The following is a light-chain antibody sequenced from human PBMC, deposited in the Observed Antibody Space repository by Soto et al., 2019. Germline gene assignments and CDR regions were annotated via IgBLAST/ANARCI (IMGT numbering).Light chain of an antibody. V-gene: IGLV1-40*01. J-gene: IGLJ2*01. CDR2: DNN. CDR3: HSYDVSLSGPV. Sequence: QPVLTQPPSLSGAPGQRVTISCTGSSSNIGAGYDVHWYQQLPGTAPRVLIYDNNSRPSGVPDRFSGSKSGTSASLAITGLQAEDEADYSCHSYDVSLSGPVFGGGTKLTVL. CDR1: SSNIGAGYD.